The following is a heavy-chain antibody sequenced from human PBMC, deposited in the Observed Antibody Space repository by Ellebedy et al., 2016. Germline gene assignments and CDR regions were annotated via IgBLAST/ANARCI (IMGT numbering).Heavy chain of an antibody. CDR1: GGSVSGYF. V-gene: IGHV4-34*01. CDR3: ARDTPKKPGIAAAGLDY. Sequence: SETLSLTXAVYGGSVSGYFLSWIRQPPGKGLEWIGEINHSGSSNHNPSLKSRVTISVDTSKNQFSLKLSSVTAADTAVYYCARDTPKKPGIAAAGLDYWGQGTLVTVSS. D-gene: IGHD6-13*01. CDR2: INHSGSS. J-gene: IGHJ4*02.